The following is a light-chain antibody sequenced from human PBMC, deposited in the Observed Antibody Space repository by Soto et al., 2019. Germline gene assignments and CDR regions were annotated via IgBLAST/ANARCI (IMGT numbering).Light chain of an antibody. V-gene: IGLV2-14*01. CDR3: SSYTTSSTLV. CDR1: SGDVGAYNY. J-gene: IGLJ1*01. Sequence: QSALTQPASVSGSPGQSITISCTGTSGDVGAYNYVSWYQQHPVKAPKLMIYDVSNRPSGVSKRFSGSKSGNTASLTISGLQAEDEGDYYCSSYTTSSTLVFGTGTKLTVL. CDR2: DVS.